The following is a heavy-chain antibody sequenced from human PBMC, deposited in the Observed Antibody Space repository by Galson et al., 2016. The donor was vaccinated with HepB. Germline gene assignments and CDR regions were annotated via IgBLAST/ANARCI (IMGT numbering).Heavy chain of an antibody. D-gene: IGHD5-24*01. J-gene: IGHJ3*02. CDR3: AREQRGGHNDDSFDI. V-gene: IGHV4-61*02. CDR1: GGSITIGLYY. Sequence: TLSLTCSVSGGSITIGLYYWSWVRQPAGRGLEWIGRIYSSGKTNYNPSLKSRVAMLLDMSKNQVSLTLKSVTDADTAVYYCAREQRGGHNDDSFDIWGQGTMVTVSS. CDR2: IYSSGKT.